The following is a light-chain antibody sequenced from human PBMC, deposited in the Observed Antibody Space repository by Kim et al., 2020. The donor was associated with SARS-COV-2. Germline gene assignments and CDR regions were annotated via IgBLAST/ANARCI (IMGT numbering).Light chain of an antibody. CDR3: NSRDISGGHLYA. J-gene: IGLJ1*01. CDR1: SLRSNY. V-gene: IGLV3-19*01. CDR2: GKN. Sequence: SSELTQDPAVSVALGQTLRITCQGDSLRSNYAGWYQQKPGQAPVLVINGKNNRPSGIPDRFSGSTSGNTASLTITGAQAEDEADYYCNSRDISGGHLYAFGTGTKVTVL.